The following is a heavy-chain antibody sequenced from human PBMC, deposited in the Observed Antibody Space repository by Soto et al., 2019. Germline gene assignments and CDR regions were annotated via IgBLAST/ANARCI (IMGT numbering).Heavy chain of an antibody. D-gene: IGHD7-27*01. J-gene: IGHJ4*02. V-gene: IGHV3-23*01. Sequence: EVQLLESGGGLVQPGGSLRLSCAASGFTFSSYTMSWVRQGPGKGLEWVSGISSSGGSTVYADSVKGRFTISRDNFKNTTYLQMNSLRAEDTDVYYCAKGWGDYWGQGTPVTVSS. CDR1: GFTFSSYT. CDR3: AKGWGDY. CDR2: ISSSGGST.